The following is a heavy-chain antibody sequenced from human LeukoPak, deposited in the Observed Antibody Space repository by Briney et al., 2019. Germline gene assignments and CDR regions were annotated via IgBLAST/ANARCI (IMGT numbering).Heavy chain of an antibody. CDR1: GFTFGSYA. Sequence: LSGGSLRLSCAASGFTFGSYAMSWVRQAPGKGLEWVSAISGSGGSTYYADSVKGRFTISRDNSKNTLYLQMNSLRAEDTAVYYCAKDRKVWFGQVGDNWIDPWGQGTLVTVSS. CDR2: ISGSGGST. V-gene: IGHV3-23*01. D-gene: IGHD3-10*01. J-gene: IGHJ5*02. CDR3: AKDRKVWFGQVGDNWIDP.